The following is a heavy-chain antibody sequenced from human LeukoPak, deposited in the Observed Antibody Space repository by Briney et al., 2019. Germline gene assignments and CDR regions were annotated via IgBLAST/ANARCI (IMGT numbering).Heavy chain of an antibody. V-gene: IGHV3-23*01. CDR1: GFTFSSYA. Sequence: GGSLRLSCAASGFTFSSYAMSWVRQAPGKGLEWVSAISGSGGSTYYADSVKGRFTISRDNSKNTLYLQMNSLRAEDTAVYYCAKMSRQYCGSGSPDAFDIWGQGTMVTVSS. D-gene: IGHD3-10*01. J-gene: IGHJ3*02. CDR3: AKMSRQYCGSGSPDAFDI. CDR2: ISGSGGST.